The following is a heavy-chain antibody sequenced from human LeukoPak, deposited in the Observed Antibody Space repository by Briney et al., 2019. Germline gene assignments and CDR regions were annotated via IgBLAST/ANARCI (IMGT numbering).Heavy chain of an antibody. CDR1: GFTFSSYA. Sequence: GGSLRLSCAASGFTFSSYAMSWVRQAPGKGLEWVSAISGSGGSTYYADSVKGRFTISRDNSKNTLYLQMNSLIAEDTAVYYCAKGGSSSWYGGGFDYWGQGTLVTVSS. J-gene: IGHJ4*02. CDR2: ISGSGGST. D-gene: IGHD6-13*01. V-gene: IGHV3-23*01. CDR3: AKGGSSSWYGGGFDY.